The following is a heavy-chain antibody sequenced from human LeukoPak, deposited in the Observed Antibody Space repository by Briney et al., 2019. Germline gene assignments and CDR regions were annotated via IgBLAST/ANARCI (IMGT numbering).Heavy chain of an antibody. V-gene: IGHV3-23*01. CDR3: AKDRVVVPAAMGAFDI. Sequence: GGSLRLSCAASGFTFSSYAMSWVRQAPVKGLEWVSAISGSGGSTYYADSVKGRFTISKDNSKNTLYLQMNSLGAEDTAVYYCAKDRVVVPAAMGAFDIWGQGTMVTVSS. D-gene: IGHD2-2*01. CDR1: GFTFSSYA. CDR2: ISGSGGST. J-gene: IGHJ3*02.